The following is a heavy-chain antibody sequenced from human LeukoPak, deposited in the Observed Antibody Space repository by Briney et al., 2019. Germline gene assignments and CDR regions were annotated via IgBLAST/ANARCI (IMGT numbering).Heavy chain of an antibody. CDR1: GGSISSGDYY. CDR2: IYYSGST. D-gene: IGHD3-22*01. Sequence: PSETLSLTCTVSGGSISSGDYYWSWIRPPPGKGLEWIGNIYYSGSTYYNPSLKSRVTISVDTSKNQVSLKLSSVTAADTAVYYWARGWVYYYDSSGYYDHDAFDSWGQGTMVTVYS. CDR3: ARGWVYYYDSSGYYDHDAFDS. J-gene: IGHJ3*02. V-gene: IGHV4-30-4*01.